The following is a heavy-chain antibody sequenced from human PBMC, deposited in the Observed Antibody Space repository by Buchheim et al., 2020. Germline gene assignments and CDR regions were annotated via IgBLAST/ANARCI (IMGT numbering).Heavy chain of an antibody. CDR1: GGSISSSSYY. Sequence: QLQLQESGPGLVKPSETLSLTCTVSGGSISSSSYYWGWIRQPPGKGLEWIGSIYYSGSTYYNPSLKSRVTISVDTSKNQFSLKLSSVTAADTAVYYCARHGPEIVVVPAAIDDWFDPWGQGTL. V-gene: IGHV4-39*01. D-gene: IGHD2-2*01. CDR3: ARHGPEIVVVPAAIDDWFDP. CDR2: IYYSGST. J-gene: IGHJ5*02.